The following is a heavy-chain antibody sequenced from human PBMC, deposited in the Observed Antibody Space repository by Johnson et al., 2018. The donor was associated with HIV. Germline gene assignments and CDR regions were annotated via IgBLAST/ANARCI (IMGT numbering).Heavy chain of an antibody. D-gene: IGHD3-10*01. J-gene: IGHJ3*02. Sequence: MQLVESGGGVVQPGGSLRLSCAASGFNFNTYSMHWVRQAPGKGLEWVANIKQDGSEKYYVDSVKGRFTISRDNAKNSLYLQMNSLRAEDTAVYYCAKAPYGSGIRPGAFDIWGQGTMVTVSS. CDR1: GFNFNTYS. V-gene: IGHV3-7*01. CDR2: IKQDGSEK. CDR3: AKAPYGSGIRPGAFDI.